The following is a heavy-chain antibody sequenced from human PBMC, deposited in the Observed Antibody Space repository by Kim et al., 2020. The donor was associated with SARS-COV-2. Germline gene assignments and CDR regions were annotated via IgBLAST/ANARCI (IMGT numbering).Heavy chain of an antibody. D-gene: IGHD6-6*01. Sequence: SLRLSCAASGFTFGDFAMHWVRQVPGKGLEWVSGLSWNSGVIGYADSVKGRFTISRHNAENSLYLKMNSLRAEDTAFYYCAKDLVSSSFRAFHIWGQGTMVTVSS. J-gene: IGHJ3*02. CDR1: GFTFGDFA. CDR3: AKDLVSSSFRAFHI. CDR2: LSWNSGVI. V-gene: IGHV3-9*01.